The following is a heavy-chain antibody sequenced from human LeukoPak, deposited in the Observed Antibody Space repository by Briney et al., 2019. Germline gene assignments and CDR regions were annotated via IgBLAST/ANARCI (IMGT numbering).Heavy chain of an antibody. J-gene: IGHJ5*02. D-gene: IGHD6-19*01. Sequence: PSETLSLTCTVSGGSISTYFRSWIRQPPGKGLEWIGYIYHSGTTNYNPSLKGRVTISVDTSKNQFSLKLSSVTAADTAVYYCARGREVAVAGRPFDPWGQGILVTVSS. CDR3: ARGREVAVAGRPFDP. CDR2: IYHSGTT. CDR1: GGSISTYF. V-gene: IGHV4-59*01.